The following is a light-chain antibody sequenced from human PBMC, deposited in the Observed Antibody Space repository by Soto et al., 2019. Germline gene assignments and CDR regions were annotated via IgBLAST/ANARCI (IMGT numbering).Light chain of an antibody. CDR3: QQYYSTPFT. V-gene: IGKV4-1*01. CDR1: QSVLYSSSNKNY. Sequence: DIVMTQSPDSLAVSLGERATINCKSSQSVLYSSSNKNYLTWYQQKPGQPPKLLIYWSSTREPGVPDRFSGSGSGTDFTLTISSLQAEDVAVYYCQQYYSTPFTFGQGTKREIK. J-gene: IGKJ2*01. CDR2: WSS.